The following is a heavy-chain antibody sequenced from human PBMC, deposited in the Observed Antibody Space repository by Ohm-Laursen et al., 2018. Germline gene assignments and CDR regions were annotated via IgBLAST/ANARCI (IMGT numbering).Heavy chain of an antibody. V-gene: IGHV3-9*01. J-gene: IGHJ4*02. CDR3: ARDQHNYGVPYYFDY. D-gene: IGHD4-17*01. CDR2: ISWNSGSI. Sequence: SLRLSCTASGFTFDDYAMHWVRQAPGKGLEWVSGISWNSGSIGYADSVKGRFTISRDNSKNTLYLQMDSLRAEDTAVYYCARDQHNYGVPYYFDYWGQGTLVTVSS. CDR1: GFTFDDYA.